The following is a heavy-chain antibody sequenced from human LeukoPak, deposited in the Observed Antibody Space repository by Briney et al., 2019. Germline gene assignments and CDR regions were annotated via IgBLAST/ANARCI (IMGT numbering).Heavy chain of an antibody. CDR3: ARARIAAAPLDY. Sequence: SETLSLTCAAYGGSFSGYYWSWIRQPPGKGLEWIGEINHSGSTNYNPSLKSRVTRSVDTSKNQFSLKLSSVTAADTAVYYCARARIAAAPLDYWGQGTLVTVSS. J-gene: IGHJ4*02. D-gene: IGHD6-13*01. CDR1: GGSFSGYY. V-gene: IGHV4-34*01. CDR2: INHSGST.